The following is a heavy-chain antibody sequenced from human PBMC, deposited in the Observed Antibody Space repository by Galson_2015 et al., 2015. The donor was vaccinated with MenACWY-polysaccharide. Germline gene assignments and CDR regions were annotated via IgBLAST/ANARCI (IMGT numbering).Heavy chain of an antibody. J-gene: IGHJ4*02. V-gene: IGHV3-15*01. CDR3: TTGSEGGSCYHEGPCDY. CDR1: GFTFSNAW. CDR2: IKSKTDGGTT. D-gene: IGHD2-15*01. Sequence: SLRLSCAASGFTFSNAWMSWVRQAPGKGLEWVGRIKSKTDGGTTDYAAPVKGRLTISRDDSKNTLYLQMNSLKTEDTAVYYCTTGSEGGSCYHEGPCDYWGQGTLVTVSS.